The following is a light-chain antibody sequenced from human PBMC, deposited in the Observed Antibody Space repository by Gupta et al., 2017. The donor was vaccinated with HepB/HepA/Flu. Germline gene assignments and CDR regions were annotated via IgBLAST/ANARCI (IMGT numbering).Light chain of an antibody. CDR3: QQENNCPVT. CDR2: GAS. Sequence: EIVMTQSPATLSVSPGERATLSYRASQSAGSNIAWYQQKPGQAPSLLIYGASTRATGIPARFSGSGSGTEFTLTISSLQSEDFAVYYCQQENNCPVTFGQGTKVDIK. J-gene: IGKJ1*01. CDR1: QSAGSN. V-gene: IGKV3-15*01.